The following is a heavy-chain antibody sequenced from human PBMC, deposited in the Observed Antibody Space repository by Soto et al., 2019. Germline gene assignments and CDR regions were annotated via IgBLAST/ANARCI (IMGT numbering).Heavy chain of an antibody. CDR2: VYHTGSA. J-gene: IGHJ4*02. CDR1: GVSVSSANDY. V-gene: IGHV4-61*01. Sequence: SETLSLTCTVSGVSVSSANDYWSWIRQSPGKGLEWIGFVYHTGSANYNPSLKSRVTMSVDMANNQFSLKLRSVTAADTAVYYCAAHQGAGYNSMVFDSWGQGTLVTVSS. D-gene: IGHD5-12*01. CDR3: AAHQGAGYNSMVFDS.